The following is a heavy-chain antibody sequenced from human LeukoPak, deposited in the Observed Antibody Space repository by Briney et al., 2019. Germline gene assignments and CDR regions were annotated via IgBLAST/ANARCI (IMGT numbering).Heavy chain of an antibody. V-gene: IGHV4-38-2*01. D-gene: IGHD2-15*01. J-gene: IGHJ4*02. CDR3: ASSDCSGGRFYFFY. Sequence: PSETLSLTCAVSGYSISSGYYWGWIRQPPGKGLEWIGSIYHSGSTYYNPSLKSRVTISVDTSKNQFSLKLSSVTAADTAVYYCASSDCSGGRFYFFYWGQGTLVTVSS. CDR2: IYHSGST. CDR1: GYSISSGYY.